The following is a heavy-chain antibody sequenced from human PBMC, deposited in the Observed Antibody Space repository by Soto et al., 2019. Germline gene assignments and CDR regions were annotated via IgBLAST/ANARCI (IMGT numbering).Heavy chain of an antibody. J-gene: IGHJ5*02. CDR3: AKDWFRGWDIVVVPAAMCNWFDP. CDR2: ISGSGGST. Sequence: PGGSLRLSCAASGFTFSSYAMSWVRQAPGKGLEWVSAISGSGGSTYYADSVKGRFTISRDNSKNTLYLQMNSLRAEDTAVYYCAKDWFRGWDIVVVPAAMCNWFDPWGQGTLVTVSS. D-gene: IGHD2-2*01. CDR1: GFTFSSYA. V-gene: IGHV3-23*01.